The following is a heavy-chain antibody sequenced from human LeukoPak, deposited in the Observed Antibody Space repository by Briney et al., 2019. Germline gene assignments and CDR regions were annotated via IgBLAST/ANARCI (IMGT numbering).Heavy chain of an antibody. Sequence: GGSLRLSCAASGFTFSSYWMSWVRQAPGKGLEWVANIKQDGSEKYYVDSVKGRFTISRDNAENSLYLQMNSLRAEDTAVYYCARDHYYGSGSYNYWGQGTLVTVSS. CDR3: ARDHYYGSGSYNY. CDR2: IKQDGSEK. V-gene: IGHV3-7*01. CDR1: GFTFSSYW. D-gene: IGHD3-10*01. J-gene: IGHJ4*02.